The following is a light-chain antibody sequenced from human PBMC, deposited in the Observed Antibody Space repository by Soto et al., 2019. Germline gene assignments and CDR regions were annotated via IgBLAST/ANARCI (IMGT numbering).Light chain of an antibody. CDR2: KDS. J-gene: IGLJ3*02. Sequence: SYELTQPSSVSVSPGQTARITCSGAVLAKKYARWFQQKPGQAPVFMIYKDSERPSGIPERFSGSSSGTTVTLTISGAQFEDEADYYCYSAADNKGVFGGGTKLTVL. CDR1: VLAKKY. CDR3: YSAADNKGV. V-gene: IGLV3-27*01.